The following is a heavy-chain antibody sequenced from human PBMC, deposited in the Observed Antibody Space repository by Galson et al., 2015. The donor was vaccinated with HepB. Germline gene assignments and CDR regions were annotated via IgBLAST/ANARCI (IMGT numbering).Heavy chain of an antibody. V-gene: IGHV1-24*01. Sequence: SVKVSCKVSGYTLTELSMHWVRQAPGKGLEWMGGFDPEDGETIYAQKFQGRVTMTEDTSTDTAYMELSSLRSEDTAVYYCATDHGFGELLSPWGWFDPWGQGTLVTVSS. J-gene: IGHJ5*02. CDR3: ATDHGFGELLSPWGWFDP. CDR2: FDPEDGET. CDR1: GYTLTELS. D-gene: IGHD3-10*01.